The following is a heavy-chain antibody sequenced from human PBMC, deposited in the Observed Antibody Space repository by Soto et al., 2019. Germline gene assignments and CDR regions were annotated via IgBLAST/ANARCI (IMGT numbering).Heavy chain of an antibody. J-gene: IGHJ4*02. CDR2: IYYSGYT. CDR1: CDSIISYY. Sequence: SETLSLTCTFSCDSIISYYWSWIRQPPGQGLERIGYIYYSGYTSYNPSLKSRVTISVDTSKNQFSLKLNSVTAADTAVYYCARCFSGNYPSRPEEQYYFDSWGQGTLVTVSS. V-gene: IGHV4-59*01. CDR3: ARCFSGNYPSRPEEQYYFDS. D-gene: IGHD1-26*01.